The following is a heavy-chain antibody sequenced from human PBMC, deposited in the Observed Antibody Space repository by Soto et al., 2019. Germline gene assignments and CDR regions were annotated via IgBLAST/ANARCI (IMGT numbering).Heavy chain of an antibody. V-gene: IGHV4-39*01. CDR1: GCSISSSCYY. J-gene: IGHJ4*02. Sequence: SETLSLTCAASGCSISSSCYYWGWIGQPPGKGREGIGRNYDSGGTYYNPSLKRRVTMSVDTSKNQYSLKLISVTAADTAVYYCAKPSGSYLYYFDYWGQGTLVTVPS. CDR2: NYDSGGT. CDR3: AKPSGSYLYYFDY. D-gene: IGHD1-26*01.